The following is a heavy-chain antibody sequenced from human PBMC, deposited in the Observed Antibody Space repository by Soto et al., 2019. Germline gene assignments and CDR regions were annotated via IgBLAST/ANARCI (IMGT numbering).Heavy chain of an antibody. CDR3: ARDFRRLQVGVPAASDAFDI. V-gene: IGHV3-21*01. Sequence: GGSLRLSCAASGFTFSSYSMNWVRQAPGKGLEWVSSISSSSSYIYYADSVKGRFTISRDNAKNSLYLQMNSLKDEHTAVYYCARDFRRLQVGVPAASDAFDIWGQGTMVTVSS. CDR1: GFTFSSYS. CDR2: ISSSSSYI. D-gene: IGHD2-2*01. J-gene: IGHJ3*02.